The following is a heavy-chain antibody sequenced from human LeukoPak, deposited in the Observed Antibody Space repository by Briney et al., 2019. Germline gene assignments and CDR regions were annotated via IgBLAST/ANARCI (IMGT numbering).Heavy chain of an antibody. V-gene: IGHV4-59*01. CDR2: IYHSGST. CDR3: ARDRGIAEADSFDP. CDR1: GGSISNYY. D-gene: IGHD6-13*01. Sequence: SETLSLTCTVSGGSISNYYWSWIRQPPGKGLEWIGYIYHSGSTNYNPSLKSRVTISLDTSKNQFSLKLTSVTAADTAVYYCARDRGIAEADSFDPWGQGTLVTVSS. J-gene: IGHJ5*02.